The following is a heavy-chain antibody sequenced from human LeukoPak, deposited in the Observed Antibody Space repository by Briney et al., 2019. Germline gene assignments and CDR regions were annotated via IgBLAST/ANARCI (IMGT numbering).Heavy chain of an antibody. CDR3: ARSQSSSLIDY. CDR2: ISSSSSYI. J-gene: IGHJ4*02. Sequence: SGGSLRLSCAASGFTFSSYRMNWVRQAPGKGLEWVSSISSSSSYIYYADSVKGRFTFSRDNSKNTLYLQMNSLAVEDTAVYYCARSQSSSLIDYWGQGTLVTVSS. CDR1: GFTFSSYR. V-gene: IGHV3-21*01. D-gene: IGHD6-13*01.